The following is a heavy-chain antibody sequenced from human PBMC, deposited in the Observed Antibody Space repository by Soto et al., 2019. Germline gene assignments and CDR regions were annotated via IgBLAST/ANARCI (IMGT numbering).Heavy chain of an antibody. D-gene: IGHD3-9*01. J-gene: IGHJ4*02. V-gene: IGHV3-30*18. CDR1: GFTFSSYG. CDR2: ISYDGSNK. CDR3: AKAYDTWGHDY. Sequence: GGSLRLSCAASGFTFSSYGMHWVRQAPGKGLEWVAVISYDGSNKYYADSVKGRFTISRDNSKNTLYLQMNSLRAEDTAVYYCAKAYDTWGHDYWGQGTLVTVSS.